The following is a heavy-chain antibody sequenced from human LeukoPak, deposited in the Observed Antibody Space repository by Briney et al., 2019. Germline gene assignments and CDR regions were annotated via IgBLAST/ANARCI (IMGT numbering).Heavy chain of an antibody. Sequence: GSLRLSCAASGFTVSSYYMSLVRQAPGKGLELVANINQDGSEKYYVDSVKGRFTISRDHAKNSLFLQMNSLRAEDTAVYYCARDVYWGQGTLVTVSS. CDR3: ARDVY. CDR2: INQDGSEK. V-gene: IGHV3-7*01. CDR1: GFTVSSYY. J-gene: IGHJ4*02.